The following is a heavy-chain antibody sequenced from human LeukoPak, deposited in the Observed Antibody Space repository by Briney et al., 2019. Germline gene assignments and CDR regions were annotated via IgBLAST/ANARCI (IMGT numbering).Heavy chain of an antibody. CDR3: ATGKLDASGYDFMLPF. Sequence: GGSLRLSCAASGFTFSNSAMHWVRQAPGKGLEWVAVFSRDGTNRYYTDSVKGRFTISRDNSKNTLYLQMNSPRIEDTAIYYCATGKLDASGYDFMLPFWGQGTLVSVSS. CDR1: GFTFSNSA. J-gene: IGHJ4*02. CDR2: FSRDGTNR. V-gene: IGHV3-30*10. D-gene: IGHD5-12*01.